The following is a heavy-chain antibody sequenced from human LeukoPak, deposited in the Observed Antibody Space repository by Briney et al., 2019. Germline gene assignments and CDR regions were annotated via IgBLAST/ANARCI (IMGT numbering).Heavy chain of an antibody. Sequence: PGGSLRLSCAASGFTFSSYGMHWVRQAPGKGLEWVAFTSYDGHNKYYADSVKGRFTISRDNSKNTLFLQMNSLRGEDTAVYYCARDSGVGYTYGRFDYWGQGTLVTVSS. J-gene: IGHJ4*02. CDR3: ARDSGVGYTYGRFDY. CDR2: TSYDGHNK. D-gene: IGHD5-18*01. CDR1: GFTFSSYG. V-gene: IGHV3-30*03.